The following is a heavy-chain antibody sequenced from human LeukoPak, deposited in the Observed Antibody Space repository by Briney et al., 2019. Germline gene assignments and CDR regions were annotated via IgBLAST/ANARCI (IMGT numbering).Heavy chain of an antibody. V-gene: IGHV3-9*01. Sequence: GRSLRLSCAASGFTFDDYAMHWVRQAPGKGLEWVSGISWNSGSTYYADSVKGRFTISRDNSKNTLYLQMNSLRAEDTAVYYCAKDARVYSSSLFDYWGQGTLVTVSS. D-gene: IGHD6-13*01. CDR3: AKDARVYSSSLFDY. CDR2: ISWNSGST. CDR1: GFTFDDYA. J-gene: IGHJ4*02.